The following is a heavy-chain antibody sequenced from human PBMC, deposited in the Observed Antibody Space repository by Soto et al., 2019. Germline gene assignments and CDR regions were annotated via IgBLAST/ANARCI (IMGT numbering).Heavy chain of an antibody. CDR3: ARQEDGTYY. D-gene: IGHD1-26*01. J-gene: IGHJ4*02. Sequence: QVQLVESGGGVVQPGMSLRLSCAAAGFTFSTYGMNWLRQAPGKGPEWVAIITSDASETHYADSVKGRFTISRDNSRSTLYLQMNSLIVEDTAVYYCARQEDGTYYWGQGTLVSVSS. V-gene: IGHV3-30*03. CDR1: GFTFSTYG. CDR2: ITSDASET.